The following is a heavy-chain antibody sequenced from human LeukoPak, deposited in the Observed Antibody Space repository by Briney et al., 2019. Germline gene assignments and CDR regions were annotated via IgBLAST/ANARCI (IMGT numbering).Heavy chain of an antibody. V-gene: IGHV1-69*05. Sequence: SVKVSCKASGGTFSSYAISWVRQAPGQGLEWMGGIIPIFGTANYAQKFQGRVTITTDESTSTAYMELSSLRSDDTAVYYCVGSTSWYGDYWVQGTLVTVSS. J-gene: IGHJ4*02. CDR2: IIPIFGTA. D-gene: IGHD2-2*01. CDR1: GGTFSSYA. CDR3: VGSTSWYGDY.